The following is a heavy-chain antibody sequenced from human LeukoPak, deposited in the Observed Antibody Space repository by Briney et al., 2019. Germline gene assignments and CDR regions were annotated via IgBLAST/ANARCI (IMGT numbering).Heavy chain of an antibody. CDR3: ARDVDYGDFMYYFDY. Sequence: GGSLRLSCAASGFTFSYYSMNWVRQAPGKGLEWVANIKQDGSEKYYVDSVKGRFTISRDNAKNSLYLQMNSLRAEDTAVYYCARDVDYGDFMYYFDYWGQGTLVTVSS. V-gene: IGHV3-7*01. J-gene: IGHJ4*02. D-gene: IGHD4-17*01. CDR1: GFTFSYYS. CDR2: IKQDGSEK.